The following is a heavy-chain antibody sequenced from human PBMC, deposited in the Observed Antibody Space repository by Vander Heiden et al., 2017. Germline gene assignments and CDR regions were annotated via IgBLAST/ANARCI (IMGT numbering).Heavy chain of an antibody. Sequence: QLQLQESGPGLVKPSETLSLTCTVSGSSISSSSYYWGWNRPPPGKGLEWVGGIDYRGRTYYNPSLKRRVTISVDTSKNQFSLKLSSVTAADTAVYYCASHIVGATDAFDIWGQGTMVTVSS. CDR1: GSSISSSSYY. CDR3: ASHIVGATDAFDI. CDR2: IDYRGRT. J-gene: IGHJ3*02. D-gene: IGHD1-26*01. V-gene: IGHV4-39*01.